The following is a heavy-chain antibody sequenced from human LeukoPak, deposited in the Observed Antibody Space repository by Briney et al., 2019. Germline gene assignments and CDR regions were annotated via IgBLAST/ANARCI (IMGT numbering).Heavy chain of an antibody. D-gene: IGHD6-19*01. Sequence: PGGSLRLSCAASGFTFSSYAMSWVRQAPGKGLEWVSGISGSGDTTYYADSVKGRFTISRDNSKNTLYLLMNSLRDEDTALYYCAKYGRGWYYFDYWGQGTLVTVSS. V-gene: IGHV3-23*01. CDR1: GFTFSSYA. CDR2: ISGSGDTT. J-gene: IGHJ4*02. CDR3: AKYGRGWYYFDY.